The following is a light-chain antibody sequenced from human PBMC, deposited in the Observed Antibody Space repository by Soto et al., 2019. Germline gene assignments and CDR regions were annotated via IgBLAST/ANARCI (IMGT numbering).Light chain of an antibody. Sequence: QSVLTQPASVSGSPGQSITISCTGTSSDVGGYQYVSWYQQHPGKAPKLMIYEVHNRPSGVSNRFSASKSGNTASLTISGLQAEDEADYYCSSYTRTSTYVFGTGTKLTV. CDR3: SSYTRTSTYV. CDR1: SSDVGGYQY. J-gene: IGLJ1*01. V-gene: IGLV2-14*01. CDR2: EVH.